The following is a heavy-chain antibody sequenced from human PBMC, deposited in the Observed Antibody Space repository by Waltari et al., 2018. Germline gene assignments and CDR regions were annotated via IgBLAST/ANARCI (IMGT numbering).Heavy chain of an antibody. J-gene: IGHJ4*02. CDR3: ARFTQVAGSSLLDY. Sequence: QLQLQESGPGLVKPSETLSLTCTVSGGSSTSSLDYCGWIRQPPGKRFEWIGIINYSGTTYYNPSLRSQGTMSVDMSKNQFSLKLTSVTAADTAVYYCARFTQVAGSSLLDYWGQGTLGTVSS. CDR2: INYSGTT. CDR1: GGSSTSSLDY. D-gene: IGHD6-19*01. V-gene: IGHV4-39*01.